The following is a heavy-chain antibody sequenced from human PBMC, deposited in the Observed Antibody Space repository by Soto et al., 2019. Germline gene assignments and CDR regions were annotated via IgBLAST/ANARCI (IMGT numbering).Heavy chain of an antibody. J-gene: IGHJ3*02. V-gene: IGHV3-66*01. D-gene: IGHD2-15*01. CDR1: GFTVSSNY. CDR2: IYSGGST. Sequence: GGSLRLSCAASGFTVSSNYMSWVRQAPGKGLEWVSVIYSGGSTYYADSVKGRFTISRDNSKNTLYLQMHSLRAEDTAVYYCARGNYCSGGSCYSDDAFDIWGQGTMVTVSS. CDR3: ARGNYCSGGSCYSDDAFDI.